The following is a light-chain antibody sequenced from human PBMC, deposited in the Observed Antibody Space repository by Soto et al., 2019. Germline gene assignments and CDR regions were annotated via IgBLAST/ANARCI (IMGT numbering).Light chain of an antibody. CDR1: SSSVGAGYD. Sequence: QSVLTQPPSVSGAPGQRVTISCTGSSSSVGAGYDVHWYQHLPGTAPKLLIFSNTNRPSGVPDRFSGSKSGTSDSLAIAGLQAEDEGDYYCQSYDNILSAVVFGGGTKLTVL. CDR3: QSYDNILSAVV. J-gene: IGLJ2*01. V-gene: IGLV1-40*01. CDR2: SNT.